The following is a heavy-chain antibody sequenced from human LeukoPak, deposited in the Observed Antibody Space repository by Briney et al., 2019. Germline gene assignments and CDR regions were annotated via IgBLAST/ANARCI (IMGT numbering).Heavy chain of an antibody. CDR2: ISAYNGNT. CDR3: ARQRGWLQPYYFDY. J-gene: IGHJ4*02. V-gene: IGHV1-18*01. CDR1: GYTLTELS. D-gene: IGHD5-24*01. Sequence: ASVKVSCKVSGYTLTELSMHWVRQAPGQGLEWMGWISAYNGNTNYAQKLQGRVTMTTDTSTSTAYMELRSLRSDDTAVYYCARQRGWLQPYYFDYWGQGTLVTVSS.